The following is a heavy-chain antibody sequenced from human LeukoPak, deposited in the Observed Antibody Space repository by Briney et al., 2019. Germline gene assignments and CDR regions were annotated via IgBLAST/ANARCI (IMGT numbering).Heavy chain of an antibody. CDR1: GFTFSSYW. V-gene: IGHV3-74*01. CDR2: IYIEGSRT. D-gene: IGHD4-17*01. Sequence: PGGSLRPSCAASGFTFSSYWMHWVRQAPGKGLVWVSRIYIEGSRTTYADSVKGRFTISRDNAKNTLYLQMNSLRAEDTAVYYCVRDGRGDYPKFDYWGQGTLVTVSS. CDR3: VRDGRGDYPKFDY. J-gene: IGHJ4*02.